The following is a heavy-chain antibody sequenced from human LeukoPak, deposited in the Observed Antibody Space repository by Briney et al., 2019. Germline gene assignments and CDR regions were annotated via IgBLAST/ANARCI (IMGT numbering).Heavy chain of an antibody. CDR3: AREKYDGKSWDS. D-gene: IGHD4-23*01. J-gene: IGHJ4*02. V-gene: IGHV1-2*06. CDR1: GYSFTSNY. Sequence: ASVKVSCKASGYSFTSNYIHWVRQAPGQGLEWMGRINPNSGGTNYAQNFQGRVTMTRDTSISTAYMELTRLRSDDTAVYYCAREKYDGKSWDSWGQGTLVTVSS. CDR2: INPNSGGT.